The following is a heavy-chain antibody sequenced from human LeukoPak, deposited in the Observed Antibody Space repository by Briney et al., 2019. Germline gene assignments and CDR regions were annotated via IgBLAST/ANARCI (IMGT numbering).Heavy chain of an antibody. V-gene: IGHV4-39*01. D-gene: IGHD6-25*01. CDR2: IYYSGST. CDR3: ARHSGDFDY. J-gene: IGHJ4*02. CDR1: GGSISSYY. Sequence: SETLSLTCTVSGGSISSYYWSWIRQPPGKGLEWIGSIYYSGSTYYNPSLKSRVTISVDTSKNQFSLKLSSVTAADTAVYYCARHSGDFDYWGQGTLVTVSS.